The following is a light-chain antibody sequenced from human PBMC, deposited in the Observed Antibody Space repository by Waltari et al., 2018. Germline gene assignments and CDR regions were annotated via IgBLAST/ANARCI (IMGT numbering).Light chain of an antibody. V-gene: IGKV1-39*01. CDR3: QHGYGSPYS. J-gene: IGKJ2*03. CDR2: RAS. Sequence: IQMTKSPSSLSASIGDRVTIPCRASANINSYLNWYQQKPGKAPKLLIYRASTLQPGVPSRFSGSGSGADYTFTITSLQSEDIATYYCQHGYGSPYSFGQGTKVEIK. CDR1: ANINSY.